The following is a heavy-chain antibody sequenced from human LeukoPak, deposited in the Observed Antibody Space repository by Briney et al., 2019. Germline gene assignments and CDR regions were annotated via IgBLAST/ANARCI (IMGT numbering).Heavy chain of an antibody. CDR3: ARDSGTTGEVKFDP. J-gene: IGHJ5*02. V-gene: IGHV4-4*07. CDR1: GGSISSYY. CDR2: IYTSGRI. D-gene: IGHD3-10*01. Sequence: PSETLSLTCTVSGGSISSYYGSWIRQPAGEGREWVGRIYTSGRITYNTYLKSQVSMSVDTSKNQFSLKLSSVTAADTAVYYCARDSGTTGEVKFDPWGQGTLVTVSS.